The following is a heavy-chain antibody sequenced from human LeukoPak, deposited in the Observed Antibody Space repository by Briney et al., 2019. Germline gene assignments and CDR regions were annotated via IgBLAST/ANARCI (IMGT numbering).Heavy chain of an antibody. CDR1: GFTFSSYS. J-gene: IGHJ4*02. V-gene: IGHV3-21*04. CDR3: ARPASSSVDY. CDR2: ISSSSSYI. Sequence: PGGSLRLSCAASGFTFSSYSMNWVRQAPGKGLEWVSSISSSSSYIYYADSVKGRFTISRDNAKNSVYPQMNSLRDEDTAVYYCARPASSSVDYWGQGTLVTVSS. D-gene: IGHD2-2*01.